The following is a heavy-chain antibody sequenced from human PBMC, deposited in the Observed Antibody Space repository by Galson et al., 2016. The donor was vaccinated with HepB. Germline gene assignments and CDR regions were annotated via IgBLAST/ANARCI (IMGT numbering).Heavy chain of an antibody. Sequence: SVKVSCKASGYTFNTYNMHWVRQAPGQGLEWMGIIKPSGGNTIYAQKFQDRITMTRDTSTSTVYMELTSLRSEDTAVYYCARELEHSFYFDYWGQGTLLTVSS. V-gene: IGHV1-46*02. D-gene: IGHD1/OR15-1a*01. CDR1: GYTFNTYN. CDR2: IKPSGGNT. CDR3: ARELEHSFYFDY. J-gene: IGHJ4*02.